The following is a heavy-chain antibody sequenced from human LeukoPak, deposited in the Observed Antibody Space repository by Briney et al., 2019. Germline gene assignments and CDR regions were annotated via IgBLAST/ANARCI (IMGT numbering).Heavy chain of an antibody. Sequence: SETLSLTCAVYGGSFSSYYWGWIRQPPGKGLEWIGYIYYSGSTNYNPSLKSRVTISVDTSKNQFSLKLSSVTAADTAVYYCARSPPRYMATVTTRSVFDYWGQGTLVTVSS. CDR2: IYYSGST. CDR1: GGSFSSYY. J-gene: IGHJ4*02. CDR3: ARSPPRYMATVTTRSVFDY. D-gene: IGHD4-17*01. V-gene: IGHV4-59*01.